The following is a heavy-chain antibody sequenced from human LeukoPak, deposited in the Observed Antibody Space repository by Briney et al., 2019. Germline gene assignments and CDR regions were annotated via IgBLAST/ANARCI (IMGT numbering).Heavy chain of an antibody. CDR1: GFTFSRYW. J-gene: IGHJ3*01. CDR2: IKEDGSQK. V-gene: IGHV3-7*01. Sequence: PGGSLRLSCAASGFTFSRYWMTWVRQAPGEGLEWVANIKEDGSQKYYVDSVKGRFTISRDNAKGSLYLQMNSLRAEDTAVYYCARDDRSTRSSFGLDAYDVWGQGTMATVSS. D-gene: IGHD6-6*01. CDR3: ARDDRSTRSSFGLDAYDV.